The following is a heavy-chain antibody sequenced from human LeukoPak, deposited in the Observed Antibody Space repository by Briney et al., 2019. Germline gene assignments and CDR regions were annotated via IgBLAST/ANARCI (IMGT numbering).Heavy chain of an antibody. V-gene: IGHV3-30*02. Sequence: GGSLRLSCAASGFTFSSYGMHWVRQAPGKGLEWVAFIRYDGSNKYYADSVKGRFTISRGNSKNTLYLQMNSLRAEDTAVYYCAKVRLSSSWYVFDYWGQGTLVTVSS. CDR3: AKVRLSSSWYVFDY. D-gene: IGHD6-13*01. J-gene: IGHJ4*02. CDR2: IRYDGSNK. CDR1: GFTFSSYG.